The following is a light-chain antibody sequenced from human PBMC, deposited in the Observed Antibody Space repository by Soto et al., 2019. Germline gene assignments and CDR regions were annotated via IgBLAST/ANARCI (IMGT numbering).Light chain of an antibody. J-gene: IGLJ2*01. V-gene: IGLV2-11*01. CDR1: SSDVGGYNY. CDR2: DVS. Sequence: QSVLTQPRSVSGSPGRSVTISCTGTSSDVGGYNYVSWYQQHPGKAPKLMIYDVSKRPSGVPDRFSGSKSGNTASLTISGLQAEDEADYYCCSYAGSYTFVVFGGGTKVTV. CDR3: CSYAGSYTFVV.